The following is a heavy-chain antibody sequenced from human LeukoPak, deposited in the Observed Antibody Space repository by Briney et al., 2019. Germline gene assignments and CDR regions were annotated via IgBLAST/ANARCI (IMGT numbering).Heavy chain of an antibody. V-gene: IGHV3-21*01. CDR2: ISSSSSYI. J-gene: IGHJ4*02. Sequence: GGSLRLSCAASGFTFSSYSMNWVRQAPGKGLEWVSSISSSSSYIYYADSVKGRFTISRDNAKNSLYLQMNSLRAEDTAVYYCARGTHMTTVTASDYWGQGTLVTVSS. D-gene: IGHD4-17*01. CDR3: ARGTHMTTVTASDY. CDR1: GFTFSSYS.